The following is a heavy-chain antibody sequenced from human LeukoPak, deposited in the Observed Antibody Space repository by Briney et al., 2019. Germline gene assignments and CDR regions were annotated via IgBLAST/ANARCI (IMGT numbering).Heavy chain of an antibody. J-gene: IGHJ4*01. V-gene: IGHV3-23*01. CDR2: ISANGHNT. CDR3: TLRTDY. Sequence: GGSLRLSCAASGFTFNKYAMTWVRQAPGKGLEWVSVISANGHNTYYVDSVKDRFTISRDNFKNMMYLQMDSLRVEDTAVYYCTLRTDYWGQGILVSVSS. CDR1: GFTFNKYA.